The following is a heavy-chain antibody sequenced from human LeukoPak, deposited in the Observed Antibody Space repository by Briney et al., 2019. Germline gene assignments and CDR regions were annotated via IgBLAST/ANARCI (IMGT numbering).Heavy chain of an antibody. CDR2: TYYRSKRYN. CDR1: GGSVSSNSAA. J-gene: IGHJ4*02. Sequence: SQTLSLTCAISGGSVSSNSAAWNWIRQSPSRGLEWLGRTYYRSKRYNDYAVSVKSRITINPDTSQNQFSLQLNSVTPEDTAVYYCAREYYYGSGSYLLFDYWGQGTLVTVSS. V-gene: IGHV6-1*01. D-gene: IGHD3-10*01. CDR3: AREYYYGSGSYLLFDY.